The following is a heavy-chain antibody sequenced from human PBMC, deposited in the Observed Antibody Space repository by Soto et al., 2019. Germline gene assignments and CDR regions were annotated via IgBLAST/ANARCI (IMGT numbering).Heavy chain of an antibody. CDR3: AKDTRNTAMVMAY. V-gene: IGHV3-30*18. Sequence: PGGSRRLSCEASGFAFSTSGMHWVRQAPGKRPEWVAVISSDGSDKYYAGSVKGRFTISRDNSKNTLYLQMNSLRTEDTAVYYCAKDTRNTAMVMAYWGQGALVTVSS. D-gene: IGHD5-18*01. J-gene: IGHJ4*02. CDR1: GFAFSTSG. CDR2: ISSDGSDK.